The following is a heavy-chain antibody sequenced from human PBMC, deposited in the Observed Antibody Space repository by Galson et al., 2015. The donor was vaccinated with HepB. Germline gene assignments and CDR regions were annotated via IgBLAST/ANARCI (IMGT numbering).Heavy chain of an antibody. CDR1: GFTFSSYA. J-gene: IGHJ4*02. CDR2: ISYDGSNK. Sequence: SLRLSCAASGFTFSSYAMHWVRQAPGKGLEWVAVISYDGSNKYYADSVKGRFTISRDNSKNTLYLQMNSLRAEDTAVYYCAAYSYVWGSYRNEPVDYWGQGTLVTVSS. D-gene: IGHD3-16*02. CDR3: AAYSYVWGSYRNEPVDY. V-gene: IGHV3-30*04.